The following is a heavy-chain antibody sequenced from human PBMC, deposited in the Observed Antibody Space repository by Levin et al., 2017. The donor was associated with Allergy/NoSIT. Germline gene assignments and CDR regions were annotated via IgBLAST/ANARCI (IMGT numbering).Heavy chain of an antibody. J-gene: IGHJ4*02. CDR3: ARDVSRTGLDY. V-gene: IGHV3-33*01. CDR1: GFTFSSHG. CDR2: IWFDGSKK. Sequence: GGSLRLSCAASGFTFSSHGFHWVRQAPGRGLEGVAVIWFDGSKKYYGDSVTGRFTISRDDSKSTLYLQMNNLRAEDTAVYYGARDVSRTGLDYWGQGTLVTVSS. D-gene: IGHD5/OR15-5a*01.